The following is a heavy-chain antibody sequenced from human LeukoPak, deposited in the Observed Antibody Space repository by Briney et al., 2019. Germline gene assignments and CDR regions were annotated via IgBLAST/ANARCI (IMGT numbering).Heavy chain of an antibody. D-gene: IGHD3-10*02. CDR1: GFIFSNYA. CDR3: AKDKGAMSGTFDF. Sequence: PGGSLRLSCAASGFIFSNYAMSWVRQAPGKGLEWVSGITGGGGGTSSAASEKGRFTISRDTSKTPLYLKKNSMRAEDTALYCCAKDKGAMSGTFDFWGQGTLVTVSS. V-gene: IGHV3-23*01. CDR2: ITGGGGGT. J-gene: IGHJ4*02.